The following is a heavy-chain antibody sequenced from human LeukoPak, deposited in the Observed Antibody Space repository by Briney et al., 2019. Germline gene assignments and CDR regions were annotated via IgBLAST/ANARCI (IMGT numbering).Heavy chain of an antibody. V-gene: IGHV3-30*18. CDR1: GFTFSSNA. CDR3: AKDFQGRWTIDY. D-gene: IGHD3/OR15-3a*01. Sequence: GRSLRLSCAASGFTFSSNAIHWVRQAPGKGLERVAMILSDGNNDYYADSVKGRFTISRDNSKNTLYLQMNSLRPEDTAVYYCAKDFQGRWTIDYWGQGTLVTVSP. CDR2: ILSDGNND. J-gene: IGHJ4*02.